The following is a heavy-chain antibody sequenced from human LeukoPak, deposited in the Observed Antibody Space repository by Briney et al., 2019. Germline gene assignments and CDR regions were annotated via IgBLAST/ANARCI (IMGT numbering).Heavy chain of an antibody. V-gene: IGHV3-30-3*01. CDR2: ISYDGSNK. D-gene: IGHD3-9*01. CDR1: GFTFSSYA. Sequence: GGSLRLSCAASGFTFSSYAMRWVRQAPGKGLEWVAVISYDGSNKYYADSVKGRFTISRDNARNSLYLQMNSLRAEDTAVYYCARGGRSTYFDWSPDYWGQGTLVTVSS. J-gene: IGHJ4*02. CDR3: ARGGRSTYFDWSPDY.